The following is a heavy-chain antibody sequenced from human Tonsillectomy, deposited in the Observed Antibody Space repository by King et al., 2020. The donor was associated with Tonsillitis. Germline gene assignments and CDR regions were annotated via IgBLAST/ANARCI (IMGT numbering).Heavy chain of an antibody. CDR1: GFTFRNFW. CDR3: ARDVF. D-gene: IGHD2-8*01. J-gene: IGHJ4*02. CDR2: IREDGSER. V-gene: IGHV3-7*01. Sequence: VQLVESGGGLVQPGGSLRLSCAASGFTFRNFWMSWVRQAPGKGLEWVANIREDGSERYYADSVRGRFTISRDNAYNSLYLQMSSLRAEDTAVYYCARDVFWGQGALVTVSS.